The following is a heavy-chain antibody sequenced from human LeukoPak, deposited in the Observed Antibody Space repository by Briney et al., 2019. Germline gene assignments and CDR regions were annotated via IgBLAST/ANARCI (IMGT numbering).Heavy chain of an antibody. CDR3: ARDWVVVITTPGPRTRFQH. CDR2: INPNSGGT. J-gene: IGHJ1*01. Sequence: GESLKISCKGSGYTFTGYYMHWVRQAPGQGLEWMGWINPNSGGTNYAQKFQGRVTMTRDTSISTAYMELSRLRSDDTAVYYCARDWVVVITTPGPRTRFQHWGQGTLVTVSS. V-gene: IGHV1-2*02. D-gene: IGHD3-22*01. CDR1: GYTFTGYY.